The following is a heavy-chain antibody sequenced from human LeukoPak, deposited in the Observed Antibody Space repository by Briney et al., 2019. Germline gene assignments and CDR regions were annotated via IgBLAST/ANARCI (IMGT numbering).Heavy chain of an antibody. D-gene: IGHD5-24*01. CDR3: AGVGRDGYSSSDF. J-gene: IGHJ4*02. CDR2: ISYDESRK. Sequence: GGSLRLSCAASGFTFSYYAMHWVRQAPGKGLEWGAVISYDESRKYYADSVKGRFTISRDNPKNTLYLQLNSLRAEDTAVYYCAGVGRDGYSSSDFWGQGTLVTVSS. V-gene: IGHV3-30-3*01. CDR1: GFTFSYYA.